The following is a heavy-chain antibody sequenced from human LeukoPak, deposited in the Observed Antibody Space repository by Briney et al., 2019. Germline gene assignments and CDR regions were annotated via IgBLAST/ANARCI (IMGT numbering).Heavy chain of an antibody. J-gene: IGHJ4*02. CDR1: GFTFSSYS. CDR3: ARDSDDYGDPFDY. D-gene: IGHD4-17*01. V-gene: IGHV3-21*01. Sequence: PGGSLRLSCAASGFTFSSYSMNWVRQAPGKGLEWVSSISSSSSYIYYADSVKGRFTISRDNAKSSLYLQMNSLRAEDTAVYYCARDSDDYGDPFDYWGQGTLVTVSS. CDR2: ISSSSSYI.